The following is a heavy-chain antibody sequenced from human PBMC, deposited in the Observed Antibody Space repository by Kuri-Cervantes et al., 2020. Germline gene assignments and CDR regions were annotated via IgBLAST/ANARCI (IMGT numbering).Heavy chain of an antibody. D-gene: IGHD6-13*01. CDR3: ARKLAYYFDY. J-gene: IGHJ4*02. CDR2: ITYDGSNK. Sequence: GESLKISCAASGFPFSSYAMHWVRQAPGKGLEWVAVITYDGSNKYYADSVKGRFTISRDNSKNSLYLQMNSLRDKDTAVYYCARKLAYYFDYWGQGTLVTVSS. CDR1: GFPFSSYA. V-gene: IGHV3-30*07.